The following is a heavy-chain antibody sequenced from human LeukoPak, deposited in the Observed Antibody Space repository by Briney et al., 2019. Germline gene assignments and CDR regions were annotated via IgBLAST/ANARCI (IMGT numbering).Heavy chain of an antibody. V-gene: IGHV3-20*04. CDR2: INWNGGST. D-gene: IGHD3-10*01. CDR3: ARGQNYYGSGSQTFDI. Sequence: TGGSPRLSCAASGFTFDDYGVSWVRQAPGKGLEWLFGINWNGGSTGYADSVKGRFTISRDNAKNSLYLQVSSLRAEDTAWYYCARGQNYYGSGSQTFDIWGQGTMVTVSS. J-gene: IGHJ3*02. CDR1: GFTFDDYG.